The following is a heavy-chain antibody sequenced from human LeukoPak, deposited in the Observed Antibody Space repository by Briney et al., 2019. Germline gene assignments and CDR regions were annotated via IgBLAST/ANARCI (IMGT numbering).Heavy chain of an antibody. D-gene: IGHD2-2*01. CDR2: IIPIFGTA. Sequence: ASVKVSCKASGGTFSSYAISWVRQAPGQGLEWMGGIIPIFGTANYAQKFQGRVTITTDESTSTAYMELGSLRSEDTAVYYCARLKSSKSGGFDYWGQGTLVTVSS. CDR3: ARLKSSKSGGFDY. CDR1: GGTFSSYA. V-gene: IGHV1-69*05. J-gene: IGHJ4*02.